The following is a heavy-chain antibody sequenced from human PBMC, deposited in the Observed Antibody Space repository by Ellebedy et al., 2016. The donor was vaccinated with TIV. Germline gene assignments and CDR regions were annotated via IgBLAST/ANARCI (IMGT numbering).Heavy chain of an antibody. J-gene: IGHJ4*02. CDR3: ARDMKSMDFDY. CDR1: GFTFTNYA. CDR2: ISYDGSNT. V-gene: IGHV3-30*09. Sequence: GGSLRLSCAASGFTFTNYAMHWVRQAPGRGLEWVAIISYDGSNTYYRDSVKGRFAISRDNSKNTLYLQMNSLGAEDTAVYYCARDMKSMDFDYWGQGTLVTVSS. D-gene: IGHD2-2*03.